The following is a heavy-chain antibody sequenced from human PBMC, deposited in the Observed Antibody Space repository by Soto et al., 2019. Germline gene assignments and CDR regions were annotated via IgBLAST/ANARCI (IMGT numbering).Heavy chain of an antibody. V-gene: IGHV4-39*01. CDR2: IYYSGST. Sequence: SETLSLTCTVSGGSISSSSYYWGWIRQPPGKGLEWIGSIYYSGSTYYNPSLKSRVTISVDTSKNQFSLKLSSVTAADTAVYYCAGQRIAVAGYYYYYGMDVWGQGTTVTVSS. CDR1: GGSISSSSYY. CDR3: AGQRIAVAGYYYYYGMDV. J-gene: IGHJ6*02. D-gene: IGHD6-19*01.